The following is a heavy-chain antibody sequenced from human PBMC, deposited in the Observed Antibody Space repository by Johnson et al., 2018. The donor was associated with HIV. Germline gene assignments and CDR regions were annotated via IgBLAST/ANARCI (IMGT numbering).Heavy chain of an antibody. Sequence: QVHLVASGGGAVQPGRSLRVSCAASGFTFRNYAMHWVRQPPGKGLAWVAIIWYDGSSKYYADSVKGRFTISRDNSRNTLYLQMNSLRAEDTAVYYCAKAYYSSSNLGAFDVWGQGTLVTVSS. D-gene: IGHD6-6*01. CDR2: IWYDGSSK. CDR3: AKAYYSSSNLGAFDV. CDR1: GFTFRNYA. V-gene: IGHV3-33*06. J-gene: IGHJ3*01.